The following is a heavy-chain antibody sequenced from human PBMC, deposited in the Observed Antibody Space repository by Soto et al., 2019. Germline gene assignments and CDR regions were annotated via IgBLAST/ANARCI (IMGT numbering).Heavy chain of an antibody. Sequence: GGSLRLSCAASEFTFSHYWMHWVRQAPGKGLVWVSRINSDGSSTNYADSVKGRFTISRDNAKNSLYLQMNSLRAEDTAVYYCARHGGGVYYDILGGMDVWGQGTTVTVSS. CDR1: EFTFSHYW. V-gene: IGHV3-74*01. D-gene: IGHD3-9*01. J-gene: IGHJ6*02. CDR2: INSDGSST. CDR3: ARHGGGVYYDILGGMDV.